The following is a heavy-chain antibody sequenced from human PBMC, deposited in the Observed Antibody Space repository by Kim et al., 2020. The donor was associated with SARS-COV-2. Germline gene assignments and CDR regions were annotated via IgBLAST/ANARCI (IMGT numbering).Heavy chain of an antibody. CDR2: ISYDGRNT. D-gene: IGHD3-22*01. V-gene: IGHV3-30-3*01. Sequence: GGSLRLSCAASGLSFESSAMNWVRKAPGKGLEWVAVISYDGRNTDYADSVTGRFTISRDNSKSTLYLQMNSLRVEDTAVYYCARGNYYESLSLSDYYNG. CDR3: ARGNYYESLSLSDYYNG. J-gene: IGHJ6*01. CDR1: GLSFESSA.